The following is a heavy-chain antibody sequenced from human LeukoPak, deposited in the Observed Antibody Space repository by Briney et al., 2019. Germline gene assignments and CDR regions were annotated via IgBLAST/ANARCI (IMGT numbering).Heavy chain of an antibody. CDR3: ARGINDEYFQS. J-gene: IGHJ1*01. CDR2: IYPADSDT. CDR1: PYYFINFW. V-gene: IGHV5-51*01. Sequence: GESLKISCKDSPYYFINFWIGWVRQMPGEGLEWMGIIYPADSDTRYNPSFQGHVTISADRSASTAYLQWHSLKASDTAIYYCARGINDEYFQSWGQGTLVTVSS. D-gene: IGHD2/OR15-2a*01.